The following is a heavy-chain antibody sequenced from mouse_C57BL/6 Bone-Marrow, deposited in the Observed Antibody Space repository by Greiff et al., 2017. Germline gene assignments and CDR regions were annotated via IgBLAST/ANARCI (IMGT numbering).Heavy chain of an antibody. V-gene: IGHV5-9-1*02. D-gene: IGHD1-1*02. CDR3: TRRGLWPHYYAMDY. Sequence: EVQVVESGEGLVKPGGSLKLSCAASGFTFSSYAMSWVRQTPEKRLEWVAYISSGGDYIYSADTVKGRFTLSRDNARNTLYLQMSSLKSEYTAMYYCTRRGLWPHYYAMDYWGQGTSVTVSS. CDR2: ISSGGDYI. CDR1: GFTFSSYA. J-gene: IGHJ4*01.